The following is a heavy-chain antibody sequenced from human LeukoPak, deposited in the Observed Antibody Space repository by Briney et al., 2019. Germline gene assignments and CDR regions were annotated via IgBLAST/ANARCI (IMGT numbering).Heavy chain of an antibody. V-gene: IGHV3-30*04. J-gene: IGHJ4*02. D-gene: IGHD5-12*01. CDR2: ISYDGSNK. CDR3: AKDSGYDSRWAYYLDY. Sequence: PGGSLRLSCAASGFTFSSYAMHWVRQAPGKGLEWVAVISYDGSNKYYADSVKGRFTISRDNSKNTLYLQMNSLRAEDTAVYYCAKDSGYDSRWAYYLDYWGQGTLVTVSS. CDR1: GFTFSSYA.